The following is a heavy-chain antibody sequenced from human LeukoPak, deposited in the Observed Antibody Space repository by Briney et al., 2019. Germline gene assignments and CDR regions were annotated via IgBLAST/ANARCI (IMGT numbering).Heavy chain of an antibody. CDR2: ISYDGSNK. CDR3: ARDNVALDY. D-gene: IGHD5-12*01. V-gene: IGHV3-30*03. J-gene: IGHJ4*02. Sequence: PGGSLRLSCAASGFTFSSYGMHWVRQAPGKGLEWVAVISYDGSNKYYADSVKGRFTISRDNSKNTLYLQMNSLRAEDTAVYYCARDNVALDYWGQGTLVTVSS. CDR1: GFTFSSYG.